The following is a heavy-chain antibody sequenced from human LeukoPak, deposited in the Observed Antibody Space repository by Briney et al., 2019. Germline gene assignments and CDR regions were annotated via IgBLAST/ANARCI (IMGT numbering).Heavy chain of an antibody. CDR1: GYTFIVYY. J-gene: IGHJ6*03. CDR2: INPESGDT. CDR3: ARGNIVVVTAHSYYYMDV. D-gene: IGHD2-21*02. V-gene: IGHV1-2*02. Sequence: GASVTVSCKASGYTFIVYYIHWVRQAPGQGLEWMAWINPESGDTNYAEKFQGRVTMTRDTSISTAYMELSRLRSDDTAVYYCARGNIVVVTAHSYYYMDVWGKGTTVTISS.